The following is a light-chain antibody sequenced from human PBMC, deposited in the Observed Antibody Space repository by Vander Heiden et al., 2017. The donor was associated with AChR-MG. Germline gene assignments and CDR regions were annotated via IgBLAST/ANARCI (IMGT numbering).Light chain of an antibody. V-gene: IGKV2-28*01. CDR3: MQALQTGV. CDR2: LGS. Sequence: DIVMTQSPLSLPVTPGEPASISCRSSQSLLHSNGYNYLDWYLQKPGQSPQLLIYLGSNRASGVPDRFSGSGSGTDFTLKISRVEAEDVGVYHCMQALQTGVFGPGTKVDIK. J-gene: IGKJ3*01. CDR1: QSLLHSNGYNY.